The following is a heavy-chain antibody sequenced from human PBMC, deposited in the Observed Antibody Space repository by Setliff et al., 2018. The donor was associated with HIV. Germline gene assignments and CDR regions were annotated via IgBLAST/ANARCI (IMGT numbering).Heavy chain of an antibody. CDR2: INHSGST. Sequence: PSETLSLTCGVSGYSISSGYYWGWIRQPPGKGLEWIGGINHSGSTNYNPSLKSRVTISVDTSKNQFSLKLSSVTAADTAVYYCARDCRGSSAGDYDAFDIWGQGTMVTVSS. J-gene: IGHJ3*02. D-gene: IGHD2-21*02. CDR1: GYSISSGYY. V-gene: IGHV4-38-2*02. CDR3: ARDCRGSSAGDYDAFDI.